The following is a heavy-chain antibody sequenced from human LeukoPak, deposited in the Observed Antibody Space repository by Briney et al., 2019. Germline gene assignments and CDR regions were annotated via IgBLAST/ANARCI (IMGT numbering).Heavy chain of an antibody. CDR1: GYTFTSYY. J-gene: IGHJ3*02. D-gene: IGHD1-26*01. CDR2: INPSGGST. Sequence: GASVKVSCKASGYTFTSYYMHWVRQAPGQGLEWMGIINPSGGSTSYAQKFQGRVTMTTDTSTSTVYMELSSLRSEDTAVYYCARVTGGKYAFDIWGQGTMVTVSS. V-gene: IGHV1-46*01. CDR3: ARVTGGKYAFDI.